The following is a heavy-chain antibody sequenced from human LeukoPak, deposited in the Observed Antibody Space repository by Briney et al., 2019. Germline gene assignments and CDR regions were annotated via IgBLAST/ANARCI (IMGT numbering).Heavy chain of an antibody. V-gene: IGHV3-23*01. CDR1: GFTFSSYA. Sequence: PGGSLRLSCAASGFTFSSYAMSWVRQAPGKGLEWVSAISGSGGSTYYADSVKGRFTISRDNSKNTLYLQMNSLRAGDTAVYYCAKDMGIQLWLSDYWGQGTLVTVSS. D-gene: IGHD5-18*01. CDR2: ISGSGGST. J-gene: IGHJ4*02. CDR3: AKDMGIQLWLSDY.